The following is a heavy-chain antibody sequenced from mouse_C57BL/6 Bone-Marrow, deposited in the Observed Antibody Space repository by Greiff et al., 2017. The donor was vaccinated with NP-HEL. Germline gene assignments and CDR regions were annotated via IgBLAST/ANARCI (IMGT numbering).Heavy chain of an antibody. D-gene: IGHD1-1*01. J-gene: IGHJ2*01. CDR2: ISYSGST. CDR3: ARYAPYYYGLDY. V-gene: IGHV3-8*01. CDR1: GYSITSAY. Sequence: EVKLMESGPGLAKPSQTLSLTCSVTGYSITSAYWNWIRKFPGNKLEYMGYISYSGSTYYTPSLKSRISITRDTSKNKYYLQLNSVTTEDTATYYCARYAPYYYGLDYWGQGTTLTVSS.